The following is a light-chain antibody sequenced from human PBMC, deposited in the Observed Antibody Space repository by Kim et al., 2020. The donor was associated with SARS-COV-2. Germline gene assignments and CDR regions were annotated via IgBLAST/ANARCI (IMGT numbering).Light chain of an antibody. Sequence: ATISCKSSQSLLFGSNNNNFFAWYQQRPGQPPKLLIYWASTRESGVPDRFSGSGSGTDFNLTISSLHADDVAVYFCQQYLDIPTFGQGTKVDIK. V-gene: IGKV4-1*01. J-gene: IGKJ1*01. CDR2: WAS. CDR1: QSLLFGSNNNNF. CDR3: QQYLDIPT.